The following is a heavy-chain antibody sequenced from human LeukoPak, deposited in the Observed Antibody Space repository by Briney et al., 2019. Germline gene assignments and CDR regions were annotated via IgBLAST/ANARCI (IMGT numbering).Heavy chain of an antibody. CDR1: GFTFGSYG. Sequence: GGSLRLSCAASGFTFGSYGMTWVRQAPGKGLEWVSGISGSGGTTYYADSVKGRFTISRDNSKNTIFLQMNSLRVEDTAVYYCAKWKSSMIAVIMGGGDYWGQGTLVTVSS. CDR2: ISGSGGTT. J-gene: IGHJ4*02. V-gene: IGHV3-23*01. CDR3: AKWKSSMIAVIMGGGDY. D-gene: IGHD3-22*01.